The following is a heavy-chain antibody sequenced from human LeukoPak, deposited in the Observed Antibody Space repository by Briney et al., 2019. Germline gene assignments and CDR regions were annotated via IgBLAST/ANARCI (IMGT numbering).Heavy chain of an antibody. Sequence: GESLKISCKGPGYSFTSYWVGWVRQMPGKGLEWMGIIYPGDSDGRYSPSFQGQVTFSADNSISTAFLQWSSLKASDTGIYYCARLSDYYDSSGYYYVYWGQGTLVTVSS. V-gene: IGHV5-51*01. CDR1: GYSFTSYW. CDR3: ARLSDYYDSSGYYYVY. D-gene: IGHD3-22*01. CDR2: IYPGDSDG. J-gene: IGHJ4*02.